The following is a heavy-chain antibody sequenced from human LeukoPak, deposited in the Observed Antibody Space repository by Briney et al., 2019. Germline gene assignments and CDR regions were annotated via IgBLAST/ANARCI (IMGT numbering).Heavy chain of an antibody. CDR3: ARAGYSSGWYLTKAFDY. J-gene: IGHJ4*02. Sequence: EASVKVSCKASGYTFTSYGISWVRQAPGQGLEWMGWISAYNGNTNYAQKLQGRVTMTTDTSTSTAYMELRSLRSDDTAVYYCARAGYSSGWYLTKAFDYWGQGTLVTVSS. V-gene: IGHV1-18*04. CDR2: ISAYNGNT. CDR1: GYTFTSYG. D-gene: IGHD6-19*01.